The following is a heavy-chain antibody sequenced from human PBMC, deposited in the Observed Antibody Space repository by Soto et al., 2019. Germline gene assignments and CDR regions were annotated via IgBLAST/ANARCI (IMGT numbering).Heavy chain of an antibody. Sequence: SETLSLTCTVSGGSISSSSYYWGWIRQPPGEGLEWIGSIYYSGSTYYNPSLKSRVTISVDTSKNQFSLKLSSVTAADTAVNYCARNVDTAMDPAFDYWGQGTLVTV. CDR1: GGSISSSSYY. J-gene: IGHJ4*02. V-gene: IGHV4-39*01. CDR3: ARNVDTAMDPAFDY. CDR2: IYYSGST. D-gene: IGHD5-18*01.